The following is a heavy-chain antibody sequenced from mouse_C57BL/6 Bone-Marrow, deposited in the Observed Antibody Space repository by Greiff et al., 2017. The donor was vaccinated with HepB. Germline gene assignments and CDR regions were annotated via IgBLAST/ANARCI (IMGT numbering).Heavy chain of an antibody. J-gene: IGHJ4*01. Sequence: QVQLKESGPELVKPGASVKISCKASGYAFSSSWMNWVKQRPGKGLEWIGRIYPGDGDTNYNGKFKGKATLTADKSSSTAYMQLSSLTSEDSAVYFCARSQFHYYGSSFVRAMDYWGQGTSVTVSS. D-gene: IGHD1-1*01. V-gene: IGHV1-82*01. CDR1: GYAFSSSW. CDR2: IYPGDGDT. CDR3: ARSQFHYYGSSFVRAMDY.